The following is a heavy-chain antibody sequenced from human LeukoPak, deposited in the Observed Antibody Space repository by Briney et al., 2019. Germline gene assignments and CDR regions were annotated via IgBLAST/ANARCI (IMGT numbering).Heavy chain of an antibody. Sequence: GESLKISCKGSGYSFTSYWIGWVRQMPGKGLEWMGIIYPGDSDTRYSPSFQGQVTISADKSISTAYLQWSSLKASDTAMYYCASGAVKYYYDSSGEEYFQHWGQGTLVTVSS. J-gene: IGHJ1*01. CDR1: GYSFTSYW. V-gene: IGHV5-51*01. CDR2: IYPGDSDT. D-gene: IGHD3-22*01. CDR3: ASGAVKYYYDSSGEEYFQH.